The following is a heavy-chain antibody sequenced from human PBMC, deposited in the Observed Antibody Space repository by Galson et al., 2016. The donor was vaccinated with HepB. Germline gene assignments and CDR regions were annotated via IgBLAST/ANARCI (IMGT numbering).Heavy chain of an antibody. J-gene: IGHJ4*02. CDR1: GYRFTNNV. CDR3: ARSAGQSAFDY. D-gene: IGHD6-19*01. Sequence: SVKVSCKASGYRFTNNVIHWVRQAPGQRLEWMGWINAGNGVTKYSQKFQGRVTITRDTSASTAYMELCSLRSEDTAVYYCARSAGQSAFDYWGQGTLVTVSS. CDR2: INAGNGVT. V-gene: IGHV1-3*01.